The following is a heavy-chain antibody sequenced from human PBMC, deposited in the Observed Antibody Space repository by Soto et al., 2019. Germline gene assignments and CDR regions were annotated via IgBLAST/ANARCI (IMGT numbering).Heavy chain of an antibody. J-gene: IGHJ4*02. CDR2: ISSSGSTI. CDR1: GFTFSSYE. D-gene: IGHD3-16*02. Sequence: TGGSLRLSCAASGFTFSSYEMNWVRQAPGKGLEWVSYISSSGSTIYYADSVKGRFTISRDNAKNSLYLQMNSLRAEDTAVYYCARATLHYDYVWGSYRPLYYFDYWGQGTLVTVSS. CDR3: ARATLHYDYVWGSYRPLYYFDY. V-gene: IGHV3-48*03.